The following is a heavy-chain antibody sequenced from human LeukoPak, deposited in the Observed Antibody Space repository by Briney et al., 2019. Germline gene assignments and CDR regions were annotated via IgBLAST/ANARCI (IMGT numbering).Heavy chain of an antibody. CDR3: AKDWHILTGRNCFDP. Sequence: RASVKVSCKASGYTFTGYFMHWVRQAPGQGLEWMGWVTSYNGDTNYAQKFQGRVTMSADTSTSTAYMELRSLRFDDTAIYYCAKDWHILTGRNCFDPWGQGTLVTVSS. CDR1: GYTFTGYF. D-gene: IGHD3-9*01. V-gene: IGHV1-18*04. CDR2: VTSYNGDT. J-gene: IGHJ5*02.